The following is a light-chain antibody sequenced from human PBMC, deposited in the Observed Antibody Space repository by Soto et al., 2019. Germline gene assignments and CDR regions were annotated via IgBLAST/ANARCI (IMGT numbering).Light chain of an antibody. CDR2: AAS. J-gene: IGKJ2*01. CDR3: QQSYSTPRT. V-gene: IGKV1-39*01. CDR1: QSISSY. Sequence: IHMTQSPSSLSASVGDRVTITCRASQSISSYLNWYQQKPGKAPKLLIYAASSLQSGVPSRFSGSGSGTDFTLTIISLQPEDFATYYCQQSYSTPRTFGQGTKLEIQ.